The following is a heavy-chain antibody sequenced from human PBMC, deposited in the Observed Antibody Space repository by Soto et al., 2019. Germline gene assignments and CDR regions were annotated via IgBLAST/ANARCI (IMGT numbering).Heavy chain of an antibody. CDR3: ARGIAVAGRYYYYGMDV. V-gene: IGHV1-69*01. CDR2: IIPIFGTA. CDR1: GGTFSSYA. J-gene: IGHJ6*02. D-gene: IGHD6-19*01. Sequence: QVQLVQSGAEVKKPGSSVKVSCKASGGTFSSYAISWVRQAPGQGLEWMGGIIPIFGTANYAQKFQGRVTITADESTSTAYMELSSLRSEDTAVYYCARGIAVAGRYYYYGMDVGGQGTTVTVSS.